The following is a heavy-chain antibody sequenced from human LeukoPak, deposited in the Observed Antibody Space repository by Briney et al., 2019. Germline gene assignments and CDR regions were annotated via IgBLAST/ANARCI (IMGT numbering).Heavy chain of an antibody. V-gene: IGHV4-59*01. Sequence: SETLSLTCTVSGGSISSYYWSWIRQPPGKGLEWIGYIYYSGSTNYNPSLKSRVTMSVDTSKNQFSLKLSSVTAADTAVYYCARWNTAMGDDAFDIWGQGTMITVSS. CDR2: IYYSGST. D-gene: IGHD5-18*01. CDR1: GGSISSYY. J-gene: IGHJ3*02. CDR3: ARWNTAMGDDAFDI.